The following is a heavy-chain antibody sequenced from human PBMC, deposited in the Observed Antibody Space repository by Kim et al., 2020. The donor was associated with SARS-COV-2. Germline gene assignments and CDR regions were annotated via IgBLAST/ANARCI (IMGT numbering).Heavy chain of an antibody. Sequence: ADSVKGRFTISRDNSKNTLYLQMNSLRAEDTAVYYCAKDRYYDSSGYWDYWGQGTLVTVSS. J-gene: IGHJ4*02. V-gene: IGHV3-23*01. D-gene: IGHD3-22*01. CDR3: AKDRYYDSSGYWDY.